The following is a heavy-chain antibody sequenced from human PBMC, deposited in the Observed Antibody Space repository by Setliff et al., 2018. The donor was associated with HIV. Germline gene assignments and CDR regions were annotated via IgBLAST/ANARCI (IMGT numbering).Heavy chain of an antibody. CDR2: IFPGDSDT. CDR3: ARRSVSHGNGFDL. Sequence: GESLKISCQGSGYSFTRYWIGWVRQMPGKGLEWMGIIFPGDSDTRFSPSFQGQVSLSVDKSATTAYLHWSSLKASDTAIYYCARRSVSHGNGFDLWGQETLVTVSS. V-gene: IGHV5-51*01. J-gene: IGHJ3*01. D-gene: IGHD3-10*01. CDR1: GYSFTRYW.